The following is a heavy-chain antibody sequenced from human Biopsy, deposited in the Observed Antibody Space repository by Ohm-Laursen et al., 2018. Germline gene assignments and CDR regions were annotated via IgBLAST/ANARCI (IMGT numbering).Heavy chain of an antibody. CDR2: IIPLLGIT. CDR3: AREYPEGDV. Sequence: SSVKVSCKASGGSFSTYTISWVRQAPGQGLEWMGRIIPLLGITNYAERFQGRVTISVDRSTSTAYMELSSLKSEDTAVYYCAREYPEGDVWGQGTSVTVSS. V-gene: IGHV1-69*04. J-gene: IGHJ6*02. CDR1: GGSFSTYT. D-gene: IGHD2-2*02.